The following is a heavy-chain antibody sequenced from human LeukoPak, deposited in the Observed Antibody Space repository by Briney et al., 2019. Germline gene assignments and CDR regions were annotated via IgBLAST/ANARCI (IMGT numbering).Heavy chain of an antibody. CDR3: ARGYVLLWFGELLHWFDP. D-gene: IGHD3-10*01. Sequence: ASVKVSCKASGYTFTSYDINWVRQATGQGFEWMGWMNPNSGNTGYAQKFQGRVTMTRNTSISTAYMELSSLRSEDTAVYYCARGYVLLWFGELLHWFDPWGQGTLVTVSS. V-gene: IGHV1-8*01. J-gene: IGHJ5*02. CDR2: MNPNSGNT. CDR1: GYTFTSYD.